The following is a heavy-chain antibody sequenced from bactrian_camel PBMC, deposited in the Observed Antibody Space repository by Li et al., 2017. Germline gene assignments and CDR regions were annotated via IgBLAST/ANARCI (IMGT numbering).Heavy chain of an antibody. V-gene: IGHV3-2*01. J-gene: IGHJ4*01. CDR2: ITKSGSDT. CDR1: GLTFTNHP. CDR3: APVVSNF. Sequence: HVQLVESGGGLVQPGGSLELSCTISGLTFTNHPMSWVRQAPGKGLELVAVITKSGSDTIYTDSVKGRFTISRDNTKNTLYLQMDSVKSEDTATYFCAPVVSNFWGQGTQVTVS. D-gene: IGHD3*01.